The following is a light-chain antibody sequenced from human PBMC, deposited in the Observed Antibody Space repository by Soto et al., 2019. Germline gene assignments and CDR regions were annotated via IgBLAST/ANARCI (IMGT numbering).Light chain of an antibody. CDR1: RNVSIS. J-gene: IGKJ5*01. CDR3: QQSYKMPS. V-gene: IGKV1-39*01. Sequence: EIPLTQSPSSLAASVGDRLTLTCQASRNVSISLTWYQHKPGKGPTLLIHATSNLQIGVPSRFSGSGSGTEFTLTISSLEPEDFGTYYCQQSYKMPSFGQGTRLVIK. CDR2: ATS.